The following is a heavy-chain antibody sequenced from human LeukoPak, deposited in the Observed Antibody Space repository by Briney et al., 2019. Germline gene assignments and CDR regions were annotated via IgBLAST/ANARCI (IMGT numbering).Heavy chain of an antibody. CDR2: IKQDGSEK. CDR3: ARGRGSGSYFD. V-gene: IGHV3-7*01. J-gene: IGHJ4*02. CDR1: GFTFSSYG. D-gene: IGHD3-10*01. Sequence: GGSLRLSCAASGFTFSSYGMHWVRQAPGKGLEWVANIKQDGSEKYYVDSVKGRFTISRDNAKNSLYLQMNSLRAEDTAVHYCARGRGSGSYFDWGQGTLVTVSS.